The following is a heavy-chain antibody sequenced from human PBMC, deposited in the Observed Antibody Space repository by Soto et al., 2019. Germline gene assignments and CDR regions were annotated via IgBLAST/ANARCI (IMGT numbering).Heavy chain of an antibody. J-gene: IGHJ4*02. CDR3: AKDYRAGYSSGWYDSPR. Sequence: EVQLLESGGGLVQPGGSLRLSCAASGFTFSSYAMSWVRQAPGKGLEWVSAISGSGGSTYYADSVKGRFTISRDNSKNTLYLQMNSLRAEDTAVYYCAKDYRAGYSSGWYDSPRWGQGTLVTVSS. CDR1: GFTFSSYA. V-gene: IGHV3-23*01. D-gene: IGHD6-19*01. CDR2: ISGSGGST.